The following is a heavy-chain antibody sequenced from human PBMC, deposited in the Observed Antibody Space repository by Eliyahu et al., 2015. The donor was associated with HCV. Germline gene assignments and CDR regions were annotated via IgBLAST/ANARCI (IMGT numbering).Heavy chain of an antibody. V-gene: IGHV1-3*01. D-gene: IGHD3-16*01. CDR3: ARAGDGLEYFQH. J-gene: IGHJ1*01. CDR1: GYTFTSYX. CDR2: INAGNGNT. Sequence: QVQLVQSGAEVKKPGASVKVSCKASGYTFTSYXMHWXRQAPGQRLEWMGWINAGNGNTKYSQKFQGRVTITRDTSASTGYMELSSLRSEDTAVYYCARAGDGLEYFQHWGQGTLVTVSS.